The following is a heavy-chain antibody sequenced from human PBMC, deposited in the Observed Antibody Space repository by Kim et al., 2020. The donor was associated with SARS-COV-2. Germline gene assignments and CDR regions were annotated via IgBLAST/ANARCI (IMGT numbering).Heavy chain of an antibody. CDR2: IKSKTDGGTT. CDR3: TTANWNYVEGVSDAFDI. Sequence: GGSLRLSCAASGFTFSNAWMSWVRQAPGKGLEWVGRIKSKTDGGTTDYAAPVKGRFTISRDDSKNTLYLQMNSLKTEDTAVYYCTTANWNYVEGVSDAFDIWGQGTMVTVSS. J-gene: IGHJ3*02. D-gene: IGHD1-7*01. CDR1: GFTFSNAW. V-gene: IGHV3-15*01.